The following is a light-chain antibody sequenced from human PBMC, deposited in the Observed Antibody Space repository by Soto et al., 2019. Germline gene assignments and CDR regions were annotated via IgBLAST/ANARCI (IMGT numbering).Light chain of an antibody. CDR3: HQRSNAAT. V-gene: IGKV3-11*01. J-gene: IGKJ4*01. Sequence: EIVLTQSPATLSLPPGERATLSCRASQSVYTYLAWYQQKPGQAPRLLIYDVSNRATGIPARFSGSGSGTDFTLTISSLEPEDFAVYYCHQRSNAATFGGGTKVDIK. CDR1: QSVYTY. CDR2: DVS.